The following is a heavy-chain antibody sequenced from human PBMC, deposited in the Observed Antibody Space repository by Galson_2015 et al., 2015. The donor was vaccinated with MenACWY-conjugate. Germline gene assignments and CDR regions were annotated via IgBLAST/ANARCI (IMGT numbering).Heavy chain of an antibody. CDR1: GFTFRNYW. Sequence: SLRLSCAVSGFTFRNYWMTWVRQAPGKGLEWVASIKKDGSEKYYVDSVKGRFTISRDNTKNSMYVQMNSLRVEDTAVYSCARGHFGMDVSGHGTTVTASS. CDR2: IKKDGSEK. J-gene: IGHJ6*02. V-gene: IGHV3-7*03. CDR3: ARGHFGMDV.